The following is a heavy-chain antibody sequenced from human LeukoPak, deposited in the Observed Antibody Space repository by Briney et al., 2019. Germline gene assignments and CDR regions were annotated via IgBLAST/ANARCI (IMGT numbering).Heavy chain of an antibody. V-gene: IGHV4-39*01. D-gene: IGHD2/OR15-2a*01. J-gene: IGHJ6*03. Sequence: PSETLSLTCTVSGGSISSSSYYWGWIRQPPGKGLGWIGSIYYSGSTYYNPSLKSRVTISVDTSKNQFSLKLSSVTAADTAVYYCARVLRHYYYYMDVWGKGTTVTISS. CDR1: GGSISSSSYY. CDR2: IYYSGST. CDR3: ARVLRHYYYYMDV.